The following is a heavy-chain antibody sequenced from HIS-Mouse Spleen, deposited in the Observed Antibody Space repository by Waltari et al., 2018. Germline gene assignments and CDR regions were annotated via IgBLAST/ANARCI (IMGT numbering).Heavy chain of an antibody. CDR1: GGSISSSCYY. J-gene: IGHJ2*01. V-gene: IGHV4-39*07. CDR3: ARASPPSGSWYDCYFKL. Sequence: QLQLQQSGPGLLKPSETLSLTCTVSGGSISSSCYYWGWIRQPPGKGLEWIGSINYSGSPNSNPSRKGRVTISVDTSKNQFSLKLSSVTAADTAVYYCARASPPSGSWYDCYFKLWGRGTRGAAAS. D-gene: IGHD6-13*01. CDR2: INYSGSP.